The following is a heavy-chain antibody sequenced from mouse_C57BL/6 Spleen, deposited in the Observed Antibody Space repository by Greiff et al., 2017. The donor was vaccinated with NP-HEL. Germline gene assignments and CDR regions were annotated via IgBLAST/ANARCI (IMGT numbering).Heavy chain of an antibody. CDR1: GFTFTDYY. Sequence: EVKLVESGGGLVQPGGSLSLSCAASGFTFTDYYMSWVRQPPGKALKWLGFIRNKANGYTTEYSASVKGRFTISRDNSQSILYLQMNALRAEDSATYYWARDRGTMDYWGQGTSVTVSS. CDR3: ARDRGTMDY. J-gene: IGHJ4*01. CDR2: IRNKANGYTT. V-gene: IGHV7-3*01.